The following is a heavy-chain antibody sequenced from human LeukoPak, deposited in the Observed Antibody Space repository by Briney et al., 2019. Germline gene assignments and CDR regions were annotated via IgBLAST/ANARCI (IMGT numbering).Heavy chain of an antibody. V-gene: IGHV1-8*01. Sequence: ASVKVSCKASGYTFTSYDINWVRQATGQGREWMGWMNPNSGNTGYAQKFQGRVTMTRNTSISTAYMELSSLRSEDTAVYYCARKRYCSGGSCYYPHFDYWGQGTLVTVSS. CDR2: MNPNSGNT. D-gene: IGHD2-15*01. J-gene: IGHJ4*02. CDR3: ARKRYCSGGSCYYPHFDY. CDR1: GYTFTSYD.